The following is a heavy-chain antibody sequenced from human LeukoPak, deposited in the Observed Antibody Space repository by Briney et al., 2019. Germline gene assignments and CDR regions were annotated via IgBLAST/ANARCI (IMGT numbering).Heavy chain of an antibody. D-gene: IGHD6-13*01. J-gene: IGHJ5*02. Sequence: SETLSLTCTVSGDSINGYYWSWIRQTPEKGLEWIGYMSYSGRSDYGPSLKSRVTMSIDTSKNQFSLGMTSVTAADTGVYYCARDHSITLHSSSWYGKWFDPWGQGTLVTVSS. CDR3: ARDHSITLHSSSWYGKWFDP. CDR1: GDSINGYY. CDR2: MSYSGRS. V-gene: IGHV4-59*01.